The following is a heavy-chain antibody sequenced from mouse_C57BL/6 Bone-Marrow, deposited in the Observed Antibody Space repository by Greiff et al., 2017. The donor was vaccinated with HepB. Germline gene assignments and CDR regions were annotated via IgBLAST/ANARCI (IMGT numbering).Heavy chain of an antibody. V-gene: IGHV2-6*01. CDR3: ASERYSNPFAY. CDR1: GFSLTSYG. D-gene: IGHD2-5*01. Sequence: VMLVESGPGLVAPSQRLSITCTVSGFSLTSYGVDWVRQSPGKGLEWLGVIWGVGSTNYNSALKSRLSISKDNSKSQVFLKMNSLQTDDTAMYYCASERYSNPFAYWGQGTLVTVSA. CDR2: IWGVGST. J-gene: IGHJ3*01.